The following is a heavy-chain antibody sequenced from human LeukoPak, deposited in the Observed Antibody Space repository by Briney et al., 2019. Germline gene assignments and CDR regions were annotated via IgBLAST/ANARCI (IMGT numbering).Heavy chain of an antibody. CDR1: GGSFSGYY. V-gene: IGHV4-34*01. D-gene: IGHD5-24*01. Sequence: PSETLSLTCAVYGGSFSGYYWSWIPQPPGKGLEWIGEINHSGSTNYNPSLKSRVTISVDTSKNQFSLKLSSVTAADTAVYYCARGGRWLHHTVDYWGQGTLVTVSS. CDR3: ARGGRWLHHTVDY. CDR2: INHSGST. J-gene: IGHJ4*02.